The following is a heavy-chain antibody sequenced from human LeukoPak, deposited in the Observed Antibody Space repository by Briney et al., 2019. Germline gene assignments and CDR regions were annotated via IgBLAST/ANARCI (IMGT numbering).Heavy chain of an antibody. CDR3: VRVSWVGGNSTYYYYGMDV. D-gene: IGHD4-23*01. V-gene: IGHV1-46*01. CDR1: GYTFTSYY. J-gene: IGHJ6*02. Sequence: ASVKVSCKASGYTFTSYYMRWVRQAPGQGLEWMGIINPSGGSTSYAQKFQGRVTMTRDTSTSTVYMELSSLRSEDTAVYYCVRVSWVGGNSTYYYYGMDVWGQGTTVTVSS. CDR2: INPSGGST.